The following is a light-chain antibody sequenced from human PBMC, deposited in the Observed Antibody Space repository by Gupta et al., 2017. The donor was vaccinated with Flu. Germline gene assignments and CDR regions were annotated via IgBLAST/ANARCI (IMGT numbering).Light chain of an antibody. CDR3: RRGTHPWT. J-gene: IGKJ2*02. CDR2: VVS. Sequence: PVTLGQPASISCRSSLILVYTNGIPYLHPFQQSPGQSPRRLIYVVSTRDSGVPHRLSCRGPGTDLTLKSSRREDQDVGAYFGRRGTHPWTLGQGTRMEI. CDR1: LILVYTNGIPY. V-gene: IGKV2-30*01.